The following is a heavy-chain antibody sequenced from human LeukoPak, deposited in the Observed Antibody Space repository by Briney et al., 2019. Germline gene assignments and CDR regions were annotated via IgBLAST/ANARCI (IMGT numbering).Heavy chain of an antibody. CDR3: AKGGRADLVTTNFLY. V-gene: IGHV3-23*01. CDR1: LFTFRNSG. CDR2: INGSGGMT. D-gene: IGHD1-1*01. Sequence: GGSLTLSYVPCLFTFRNSGTSLVHQAPGEGLEWVSGINGSGGMTYYAGSVKGRFTISSENHKNTLYLQMDGLRAEDTAVCYCAKGGRADLVTTNFLYWGQGTLGTVSS. J-gene: IGHJ4*02.